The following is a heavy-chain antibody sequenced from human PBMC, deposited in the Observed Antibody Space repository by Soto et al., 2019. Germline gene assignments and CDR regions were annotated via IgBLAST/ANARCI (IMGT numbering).Heavy chain of an antibody. V-gene: IGHV4-34*01. CDR2: INHSGST. Sequence: SETLSLTCAVYGGSFSGYYWSWIRQPPGKGLEWIGEINHSGSTNYNPSLKSRVSISVDTSKNQFSLKLSSVTAADTAVYYCARKKYYYGSGRVFYYYYYGMGVWGQGTTVTVSS. J-gene: IGHJ6*02. D-gene: IGHD3-10*01. CDR1: GGSFSGYY. CDR3: ARKKYYYGSGRVFYYYYYGMGV.